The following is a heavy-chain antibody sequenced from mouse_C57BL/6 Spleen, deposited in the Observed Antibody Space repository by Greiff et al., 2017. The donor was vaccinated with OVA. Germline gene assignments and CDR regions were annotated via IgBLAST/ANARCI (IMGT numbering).Heavy chain of an antibody. CDR3: ARKGDGCYFDV. V-gene: IGHV2-2*01. CDR1: GFSLTSYG. J-gene: IGHJ1*03. CDR2: IWSGGST. Sequence: VQLQQSGPGLVQPSQSLSITCTVSGFSLTSYGVHWVRQSPGKGLEWLGVIWSGGSTDYNAAFISRLSISKDNSKSQVFFKMNSLQADDTAIYYCARKGDGCYFDVWGTGTTVTVSS. D-gene: IGHD2-3*01.